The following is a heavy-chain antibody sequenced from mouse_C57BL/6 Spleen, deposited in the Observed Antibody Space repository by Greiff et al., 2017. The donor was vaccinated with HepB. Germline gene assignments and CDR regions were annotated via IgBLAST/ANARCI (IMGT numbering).Heavy chain of an antibody. D-gene: IGHD1-1*01. Sequence: QVQLQQSGAELARPGASVKLSCKASGYTFTSYGISWVKQRTGQGLEWIGEIYPRSGNTYYNEKFKGKATLTADTSSSTAYMELRSLTSEDSAVYFCARIITTVGDHYYFDYWGQGTTLTVSS. J-gene: IGHJ2*01. CDR2: IYPRSGNT. V-gene: IGHV1-81*01. CDR3: ARIITTVGDHYYFDY. CDR1: GYTFTSYG.